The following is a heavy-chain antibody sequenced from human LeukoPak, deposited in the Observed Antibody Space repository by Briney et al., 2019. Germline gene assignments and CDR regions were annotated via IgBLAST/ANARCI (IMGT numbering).Heavy chain of an antibody. Sequence: GRSLRLSCAASGFTFSSYAMHWVRQAPGKGLEWVAVISYDGSNKYYADSVKGRFTISRDNSKNTLYLQMNSLRAEDTAVYYCAGAGGSTSCVPCYYYYYMDVWGKGTTVTVSS. CDR1: GFTFSSYA. J-gene: IGHJ6*03. CDR2: ISYDGSNK. D-gene: IGHD2-2*01. CDR3: AGAGGSTSCVPCYYYYYMDV. V-gene: IGHV3-30*04.